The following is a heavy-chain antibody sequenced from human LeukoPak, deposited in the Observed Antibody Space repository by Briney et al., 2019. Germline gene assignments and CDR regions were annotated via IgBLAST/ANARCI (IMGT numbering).Heavy chain of an antibody. CDR3: ARAAAAGGDYYYYYGMDV. D-gene: IGHD6-13*01. V-gene: IGHV1-69*01. CDR1: GGTFSSYA. J-gene: IGHJ6*02. Sequence: ASVKVSCKASGGTFSSYAISWVRQAPGQGLEWMGGIIPIFGTANYAQKFQGRVTITADESTSTAYMELCSLRSEDTAVYYCARAAAAGGDYYYYYGMDVWGQGTTVT. CDR2: IIPIFGTA.